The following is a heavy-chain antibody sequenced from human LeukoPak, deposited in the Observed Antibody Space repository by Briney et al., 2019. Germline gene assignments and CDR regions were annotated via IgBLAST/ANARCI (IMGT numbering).Heavy chain of an antibody. CDR3: TRSDSSGLAEYFQH. CDR2: IRSKAYGGTT. D-gene: IGHD6-19*01. V-gene: IGHV3-49*04. J-gene: IGHJ1*01. Sequence: GGSLRLSCTASGFTFGDYAMSWVRQAPGKGLEWVGFIRSKAYGGTTEYAASVKGRFTILRDDSKSIAYLQMNSLKTEDTAVYYRTRSDSSGLAEYFQHWGQGTLVTVSS. CDR1: GFTFGDYA.